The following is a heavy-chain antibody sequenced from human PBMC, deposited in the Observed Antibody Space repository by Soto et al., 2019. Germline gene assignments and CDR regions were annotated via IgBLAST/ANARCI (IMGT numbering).Heavy chain of an antibody. CDR2: IVVGSGNT. CDR1: GFTFTSSA. CDR3: AADLISYYDSSGYYYSNPHSDPTHIDLYGMDV. V-gene: IGHV1-58*01. D-gene: IGHD3-22*01. J-gene: IGHJ6*02. Sequence: ASVKVSCKASGFTFTSSAVQWVRQARGQRLEWIGWIVVGSGNTNYAQKFQERVTITRDMSTSTAYMELSSLRSEDTAVYYCAADLISYYDSSGYYYSNPHSDPTHIDLYGMDVWGQGTTVTVSS.